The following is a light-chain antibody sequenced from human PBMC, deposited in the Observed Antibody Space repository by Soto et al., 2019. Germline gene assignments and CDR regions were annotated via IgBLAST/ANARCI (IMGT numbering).Light chain of an antibody. V-gene: IGKV1-5*01. CDR1: QSISSW. Sequence: DIQITQSPSTLSASVGDRVTITYRASQSISSWLAWYQQKPGKAPKLLIYDASSLESGVPSRFSGSGSGTEFTLTISSLKPDDFATYSCQQYNSYSPWTFGQGTKVDIK. CDR3: QQYNSYSPWT. J-gene: IGKJ1*01. CDR2: DAS.